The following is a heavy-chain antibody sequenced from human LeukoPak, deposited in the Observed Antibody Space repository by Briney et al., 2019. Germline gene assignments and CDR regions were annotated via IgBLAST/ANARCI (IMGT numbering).Heavy chain of an antibody. CDR3: ARDPSDSSGYYYNYYYYYGMDV. CDR2: ISSSSSYI. J-gene: IGHJ6*02. CDR1: GFTFSSYS. Sequence: GGSLRLSCAASGFTFSSYSMNWVRQAPGKGLEWVSSISSSSSYIYYADSVKGRFTISRDNAKNSLYLQMNSLRAEDTAVYYCARDPSDSSGYYYNYYYYYGMDVWGQGTTVTVSS. D-gene: IGHD3-22*01. V-gene: IGHV3-21*01.